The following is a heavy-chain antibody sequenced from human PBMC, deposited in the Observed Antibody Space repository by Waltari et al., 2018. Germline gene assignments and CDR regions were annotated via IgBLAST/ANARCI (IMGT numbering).Heavy chain of an antibody. V-gene: IGHV3-9*03. CDR1: GFTFDDYA. J-gene: IGHJ6*02. CDR3: AKSSGRGTYYYYYGMDV. D-gene: IGHD1-26*01. Sequence: EVLLVESGGGLVQPGRSLRLSCAASGFTFDDYAMPWFRQAPGQGLEGVSGISWNSGSIGYADSVKGRFTISRDNAKNSLYLQMNSLRAEDMALYYCAKSSGRGTYYYYYGMDVWGQGTTVTVSS. CDR2: ISWNSGSI.